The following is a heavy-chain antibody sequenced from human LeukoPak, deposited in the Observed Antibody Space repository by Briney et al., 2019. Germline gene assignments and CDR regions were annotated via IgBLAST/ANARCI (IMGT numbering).Heavy chain of an antibody. J-gene: IGHJ4*02. D-gene: IGHD3-3*01. Sequence: SETLSLTCTVSGGSISSSSYYWGWIRQPSGKGLEWIGSIYYSGSTYYNPSLKSRVTISVDTSKNQFSLKLSSVTAADTAVYYCARVPNSLYYDFWSGAPDYWGQGTLVTVSS. CDR1: GGSISSSSYY. V-gene: IGHV4-39*01. CDR2: IYYSGST. CDR3: ARVPNSLYYDFWSGAPDY.